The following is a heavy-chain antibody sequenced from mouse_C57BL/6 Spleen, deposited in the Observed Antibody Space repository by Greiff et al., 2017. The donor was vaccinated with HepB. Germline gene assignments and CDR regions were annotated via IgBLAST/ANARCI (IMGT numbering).Heavy chain of an antibody. V-gene: IGHV1-55*01. CDR1: GYTFTSSW. CDR3: ARGGGSNY. Sequence: QVQLQQSGAALVKPGASVTMSCKASGYTFTSSWITWVKPRPGQGLEWIGDIYPGSGSTNYNEKFKSKATLTVDTSSSTAYMQLSSLTSEDSAFYYCARGGGSNYWGQGTTRTVSS. CDR2: IYPGSGST. D-gene: IGHD1-1*01. J-gene: IGHJ2*01.